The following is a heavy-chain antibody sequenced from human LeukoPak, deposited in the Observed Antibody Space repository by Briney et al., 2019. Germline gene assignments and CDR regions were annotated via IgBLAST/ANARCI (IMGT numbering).Heavy chain of an antibody. CDR2: IKSKTDGGTT. J-gene: IGHJ4*02. V-gene: IGHV3-15*01. Sequence: GGSLRLSCAASGSTFSNAWMSWVRQAPGKGLEWVGRIKSKTDGGTTDYAAPVKGRFTISRDDSKNTLYLQMNSLKTEDTAVYYCTSGRITIFGVDTFDYWGQGTLVTVSS. D-gene: IGHD3-3*01. CDR3: TSGRITIFGVDTFDY. CDR1: GSTFSNAW.